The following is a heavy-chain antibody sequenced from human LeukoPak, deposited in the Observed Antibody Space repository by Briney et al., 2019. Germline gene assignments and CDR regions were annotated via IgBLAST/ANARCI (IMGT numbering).Heavy chain of an antibody. CDR1: GFTFSSYW. CDR2: IKQHGSEE. Sequence: GSLRLSCAASGFTFSSYWMSWVRQAPGKGLEWVANIKQHGSEEYYVDSVKGRFTISRDNAKNSVYLQMNSLRAEDTAVYYCARRSTSWDYFDYWGQGILVTVSS. V-gene: IGHV3-7*01. D-gene: IGHD6-6*01. CDR3: ARRSTSWDYFDY. J-gene: IGHJ4*02.